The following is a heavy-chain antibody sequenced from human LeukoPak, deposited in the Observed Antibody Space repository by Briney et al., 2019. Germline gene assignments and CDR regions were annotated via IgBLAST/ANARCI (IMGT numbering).Heavy chain of an antibody. CDR3: ARGVANHYFDY. D-gene: IGHD4/OR15-4a*01. Sequence: GGSLRLSCAASGFTFSSYSMNWVRQAPGKGLEWVSYISSSSITIYYADSVKGRFTISRDNAKNSLYLQMNSLRADDTAVYYCARGVANHYFDYWGQGTQVTVSS. CDR2: ISSSSITI. CDR1: GFTFSSYS. V-gene: IGHV3-48*04. J-gene: IGHJ4*02.